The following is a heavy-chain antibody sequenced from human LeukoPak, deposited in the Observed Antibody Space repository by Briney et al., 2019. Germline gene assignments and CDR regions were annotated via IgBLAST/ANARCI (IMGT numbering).Heavy chain of an antibody. V-gene: IGHV3-23*01. CDR1: GFTFSSYA. CDR3: AKDRNDYDYVWGSYRYWDCFDY. J-gene: IGHJ4*02. CDR2: ISGSGGST. D-gene: IGHD3-16*02. Sequence: PGGSLRLSCAASGFTFSSYAMSWVRQAPGKGLEWVSAISGSGGSTYYADSVKGRFTISRDNSKNTLYLQMNSLRAEDTAVYYCAKDRNDYDYVWGSYRYWDCFDYWGQGTLVTVSS.